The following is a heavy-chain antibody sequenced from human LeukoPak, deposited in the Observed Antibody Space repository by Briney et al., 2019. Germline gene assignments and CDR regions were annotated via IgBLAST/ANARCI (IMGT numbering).Heavy chain of an antibody. V-gene: IGHV3-64D*09. CDR1: GFSFSSHA. J-gene: IGHJ3*02. CDR2: ISSNGGYR. D-gene: IGHD5-24*01. Sequence: PGGSLRLPCLASGFSFSSHAMHWVRQAPGKGLEFVSVISSNGGYRSYADSVKGRFTISRDNSKNTLYLQMSRLRPEDTAVYYCVKDRDGSWTFDIWGQGTMVTVSS. CDR3: VKDRDGSWTFDI.